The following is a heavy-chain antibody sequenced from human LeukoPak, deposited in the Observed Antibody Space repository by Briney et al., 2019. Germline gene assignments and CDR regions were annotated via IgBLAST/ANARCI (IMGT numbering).Heavy chain of an antibody. CDR3: ARAGRYGSGWYDY. Sequence: ASVTVSCKASGYTFTSYYMHWVRQAPGQGLEWMGMINPTGGSITYTQKFQGRVTMTRDTSTSTVYMELSSLRSEDSAVYYCARAGRYGSGWYDYWGQGTLVTVSS. CDR1: GYTFTSYY. J-gene: IGHJ4*02. D-gene: IGHD6-19*01. V-gene: IGHV1-46*01. CDR2: INPTGGSI.